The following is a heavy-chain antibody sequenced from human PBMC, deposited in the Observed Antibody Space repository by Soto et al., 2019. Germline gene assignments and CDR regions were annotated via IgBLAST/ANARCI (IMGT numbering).Heavy chain of an antibody. CDR3: ARDRPGPETDDYIWGSYRQRAYYFDY. J-gene: IGHJ4*02. CDR2: INPSGGST. Sequence: ASVKVSCKASGYTFTSYYMHWVRQAPGQGLEWMGIINPSGGSTSYAQKFQGRVTMTRDTSTSTVYMELSSLRSDDTAVYYCARDRPGPETDDYIWGSYRQRAYYFDYWGQGTLVTVSS. CDR1: GYTFTSYY. V-gene: IGHV1-46*01. D-gene: IGHD3-16*02.